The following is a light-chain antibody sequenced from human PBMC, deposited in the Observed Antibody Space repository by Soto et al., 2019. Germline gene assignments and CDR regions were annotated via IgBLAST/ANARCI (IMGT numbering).Light chain of an antibody. CDR1: SSNIGSNN. J-gene: IGLJ2*01. V-gene: IGLV1-44*01. Sequence: QSVLTQPPSASGPPGQRVTISCSGSSSNIGSNNVNWYQQLPGTAPKLLMYSNNQRPSGVPDRFSGSKSGTSASLAISELQSEDEADYYCAAWDDSLNGLVFGGGTKLTVL. CDR2: SNN. CDR3: AAWDDSLNGLV.